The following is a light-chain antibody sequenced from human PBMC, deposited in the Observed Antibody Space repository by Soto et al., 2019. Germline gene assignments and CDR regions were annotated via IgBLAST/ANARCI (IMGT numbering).Light chain of an antibody. J-gene: IGKJ1*01. CDR1: QSIDTC. Sequence: DIQMTQSPSSLSASVGDRVTSSCRASQSIDTCLAWYQQKPGKAPNLLIYKASSLEGGVPSRFRGSGSGTQFTLTISSLQPDDVATYYCQQYRSFWTFGQGTKVDIK. CDR2: KAS. V-gene: IGKV1-5*03. CDR3: QQYRSFWT.